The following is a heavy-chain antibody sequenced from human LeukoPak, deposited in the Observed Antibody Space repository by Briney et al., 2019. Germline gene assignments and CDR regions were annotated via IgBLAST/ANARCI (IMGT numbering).Heavy chain of an antibody. D-gene: IGHD3-22*01. J-gene: IGHJ4*02. CDR1: GFTFSSYG. Sequence: GGSLRLSCAASGFTFSSYGMHWVRQAPGKGLEWVAVISYDGSNKYYADSVKGRFTISRDNSKNTLYLQMNSLRAEDTAVYYCASGRNYYDSSGYYSSSGYWGQGTLVTVSS. CDR2: ISYDGSNK. CDR3: ASGRNYYDSSGYYSSSGY. V-gene: IGHV3-30*03.